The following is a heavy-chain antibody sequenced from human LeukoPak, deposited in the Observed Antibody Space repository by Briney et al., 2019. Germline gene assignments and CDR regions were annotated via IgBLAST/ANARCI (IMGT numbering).Heavy chain of an antibody. CDR1: GGTFSSYA. CDR3: ATPRGRGGYSGEWYYFDY. Sequence: SVKVSCKASGGTFSSYAISWVRQAPGQGLEWMGGIIPIFDTANYAQKFQGRVTITTDESTSTAYMELSSLRSEDTAVYYCATPRGRGGYSGEWYYFDYWGQGTLVTVSS. J-gene: IGHJ4*02. D-gene: IGHD1-26*01. V-gene: IGHV1-69*05. CDR2: IIPIFDTA.